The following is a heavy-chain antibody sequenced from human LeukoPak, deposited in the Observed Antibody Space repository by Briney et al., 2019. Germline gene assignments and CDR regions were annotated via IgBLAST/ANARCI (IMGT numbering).Heavy chain of an antibody. D-gene: IGHD1-26*01. CDR2: ISGSGGST. Sequence: GGSLRLSCAASGFTFTTYALTWVRQAPGKGLEWVSGISGSGGSTHYADSVKGRFTISRDNSKNTVYLQMNSLRVEDTAVYYCAKVPSIVGGTTPFDYWGQGTLVTVSS. V-gene: IGHV3-23*01. J-gene: IGHJ4*02. CDR1: GFTFTTYA. CDR3: AKVPSIVGGTTPFDY.